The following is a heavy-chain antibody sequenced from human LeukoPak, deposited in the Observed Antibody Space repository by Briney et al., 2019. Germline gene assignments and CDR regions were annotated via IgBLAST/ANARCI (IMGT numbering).Heavy chain of an antibody. Sequence: GGSLRLSCAASGFTFSSYAMHWVRQAQGKGLEWVAVISYDGSNKYYADSVKGRFTISRDNSKNTLYLQMNSLRAEDTAVYYCARSQGPYDSSGYYYVPYWGQGTLVTVSS. CDR1: GFTFSSYA. V-gene: IGHV3-30-3*01. CDR3: ARSQGPYDSSGYYYVPY. D-gene: IGHD3-22*01. J-gene: IGHJ4*02. CDR2: ISYDGSNK.